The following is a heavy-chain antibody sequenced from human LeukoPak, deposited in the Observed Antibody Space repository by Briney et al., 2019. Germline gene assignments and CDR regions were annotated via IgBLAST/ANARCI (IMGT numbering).Heavy chain of an antibody. V-gene: IGHV3-53*01. CDR1: GFTVSSNS. D-gene: IGHD3-22*01. Sequence: GGSLRLSCTVSGFTVSSNSMSWVRQAPGKGLEWVSFIYSGGNTHYSDSVKGRFTISRDNSKNTLYLQMNSLRADDTAVYYCARLVYGSSGFLTYYFDYWGQGTLVTVSS. CDR3: ARLVYGSSGFLTYYFDY. CDR2: IYSGGNT. J-gene: IGHJ4*02.